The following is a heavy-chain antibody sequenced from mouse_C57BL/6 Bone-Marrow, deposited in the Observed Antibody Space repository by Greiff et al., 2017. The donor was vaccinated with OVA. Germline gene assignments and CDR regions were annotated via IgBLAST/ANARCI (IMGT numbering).Heavy chain of an antibody. V-gene: IGHV10-1*01. Sequence: EVQLVESGGGLVQPKGSLKLSCAASGFSFNTYAMNWVRQAPGKGLEWVARIRSKSNNYATYYADSVKDRFTISRDDSESMLYLKRNNLKTEDTAMYYCVRDYYGSHYWYFDVWGTGTTVTVSS. CDR2: IRSKSNNYAT. CDR1: GFSFNTYA. CDR3: VRDYYGSHYWYFDV. J-gene: IGHJ1*03. D-gene: IGHD1-1*01.